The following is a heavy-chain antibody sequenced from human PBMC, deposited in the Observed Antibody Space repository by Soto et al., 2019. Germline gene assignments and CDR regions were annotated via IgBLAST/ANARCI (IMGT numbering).Heavy chain of an antibody. Sequence: PGGSLRLSCAACGFSFSSYAMNWVRQAPGKGLEWVSVISGSGGSTYYADSVKGRFTISRDNSKNTLYLQMVSLRAEDTAVYYCASRSSGWYFDYWGQGTLVTVSS. J-gene: IGHJ4*02. D-gene: IGHD6-19*01. CDR3: ASRSSGWYFDY. CDR2: ISGSGGST. V-gene: IGHV3-23*01. CDR1: GFSFSSYA.